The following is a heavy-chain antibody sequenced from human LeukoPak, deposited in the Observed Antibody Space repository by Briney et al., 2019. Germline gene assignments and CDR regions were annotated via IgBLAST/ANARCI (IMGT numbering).Heavy chain of an antibody. V-gene: IGHV4-4*02. CDR3: ARTQIATAEVSFDY. CDR1: GGSISSSNW. D-gene: IGHD6-13*01. CDR2: IYHSGST. J-gene: IGHJ4*02. Sequence: SETLSLTCAVSGGSISSSNWWSWVRQPPGKGLEWIGEIYHSGSTNYNPSLKSRVTISVDKSKNQSSLKLSSVTAADTAVYYYARTQIATAEVSFDYWGQGTLVTVSS.